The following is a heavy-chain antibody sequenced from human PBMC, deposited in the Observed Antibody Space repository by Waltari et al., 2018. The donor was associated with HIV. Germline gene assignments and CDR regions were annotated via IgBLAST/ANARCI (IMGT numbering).Heavy chain of an antibody. Sequence: QVQLVESGGGVVQPGKSLRLSCAASGFPCSSYAMHWVRQAPGKGLEWVAVIWHDANYQYYADSVQGRFTISRDNSKNTLYLQMNSLRAEDTALYYCARDSPAFSRGTEELDYWGQGTLVTVSS. D-gene: IGHD2-2*01. CDR1: GFPCSSYA. V-gene: IGHV3-33*01. J-gene: IGHJ4*02. CDR3: ARDSPAFSRGTEELDY. CDR2: IWHDANYQ.